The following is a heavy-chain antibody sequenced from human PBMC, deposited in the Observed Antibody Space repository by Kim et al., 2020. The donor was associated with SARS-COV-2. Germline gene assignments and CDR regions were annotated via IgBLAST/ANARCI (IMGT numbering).Heavy chain of an antibody. Sequence: LKSRVTIAVDTSKTQFSLKLSSVTAADTAVYYCARKRGGYPMTNEDAFDIWGQGTMVTVSS. J-gene: IGHJ3*02. V-gene: IGHV4-31*02. CDR3: ARKRGGYPMTNEDAFDI. D-gene: IGHD3-22*01.